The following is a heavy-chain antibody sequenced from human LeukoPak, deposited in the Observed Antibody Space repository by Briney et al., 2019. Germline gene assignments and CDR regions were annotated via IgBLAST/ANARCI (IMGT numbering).Heavy chain of an antibody. Sequence: PSETLSLTCAVYGGSFSGDYWSWIRHPPGKGLEWIGEINHSGSTNYNPSLKSRVTISLDTSKTQFSLKLSSVPGADTAVYCCSRGYCSSTSCHPFDYWAQGTRVRVPS. J-gene: IGHJ4*02. CDR1: GGSFSGDY. V-gene: IGHV4-34*01. CDR3: SRGYCSSTSCHPFDY. D-gene: IGHD2-2*01. CDR2: INHSGST.